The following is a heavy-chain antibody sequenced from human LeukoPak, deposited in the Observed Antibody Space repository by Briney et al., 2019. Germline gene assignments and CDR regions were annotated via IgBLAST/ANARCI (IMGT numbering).Heavy chain of an antibody. CDR3: ARVYYQDSGSSYRHLDS. J-gene: IGHJ4*02. D-gene: IGHD3-22*01. CDR1: GFTFSSYA. V-gene: IGHV3-23*01. Sequence: PGGSLRLSCAASGFTFSSYAMSWVRQAPGKGLEWVSAISGSGGSTYYADSVEGRFTISRDNSKNTLYLQMNSLRAEDTAVYYCARVYYQDSGSSYRHLDSWGQGTLVTVSS. CDR2: ISGSGGST.